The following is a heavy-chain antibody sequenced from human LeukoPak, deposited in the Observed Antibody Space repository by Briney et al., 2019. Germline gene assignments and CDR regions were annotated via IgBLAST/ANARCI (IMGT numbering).Heavy chain of an antibody. CDR2: INTNTRTP. CDR3: ARVKVHFYYYYAMDV. Sequence: ASVKVSCKASGYSFISYAMNWVRQVPGQGLEWMGWINTNTRTPTYAQGFTGRFVFSLDMSVSTAYLEISSLKAEDTAVYYCARVKVHFYYYYAMDVWGQGTTVTVSS. V-gene: IGHV7-4-1*02. D-gene: IGHD1-1*01. J-gene: IGHJ6*01. CDR1: GYSFISYA.